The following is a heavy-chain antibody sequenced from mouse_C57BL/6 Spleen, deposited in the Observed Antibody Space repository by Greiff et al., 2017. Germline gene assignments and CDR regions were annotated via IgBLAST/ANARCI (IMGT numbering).Heavy chain of an antibody. D-gene: IGHD1-1*01. Sequence: VQLQQSGAELVRPGASVKLSCTASGFNIKDYYMHWVKQRPEQGLEWIGRIDPEDGDTEYAPKFQGKATMTADTSSNTAYLQLSSLTSEDTAVYYCTTIYYCGSSYPFAYWGQGTLVTVSA. V-gene: IGHV14-1*01. CDR2: IDPEDGDT. CDR1: GFNIKDYY. J-gene: IGHJ3*01. CDR3: TTIYYCGSSYPFAY.